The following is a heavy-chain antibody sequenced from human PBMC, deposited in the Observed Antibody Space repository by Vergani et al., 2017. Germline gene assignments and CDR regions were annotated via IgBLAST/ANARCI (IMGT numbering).Heavy chain of an antibody. CDR1: GFTFNIYA. Sequence: VRLLESGGGLVQPGGSLRLSCAASGFTFNIYAMSWVRQAPGKGLEWVAFIRYDGSNKYYADSVKGRFTISRDNSKNTLYLQMNSLRAEDTAVYYCAKIRTGIAVAGPLDYWGQGTLVTVSS. V-gene: IGHV3-30*02. J-gene: IGHJ4*02. D-gene: IGHD6-19*01. CDR2: IRYDGSNK. CDR3: AKIRTGIAVAGPLDY.